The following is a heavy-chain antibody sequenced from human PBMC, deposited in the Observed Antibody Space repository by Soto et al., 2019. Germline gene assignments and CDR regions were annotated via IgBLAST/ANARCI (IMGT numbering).Heavy chain of an antibody. Sequence: QVQLQESGPGLVKPSETLSLTCTVSGGSVSSGSYYWSWIRQPPGKGLEWIGYIYYSGSTNYNPSXKSRVTISVXTTKYQXXLKLSSVTAADTAVYYCARGTDYYDSSGYYYIFDYWGQGTLVTVSS. CDR3: ARGTDYYDSSGYYYIFDY. J-gene: IGHJ4*02. V-gene: IGHV4-61*01. CDR1: GGSVSSGSYY. CDR2: IYYSGST. D-gene: IGHD3-22*01.